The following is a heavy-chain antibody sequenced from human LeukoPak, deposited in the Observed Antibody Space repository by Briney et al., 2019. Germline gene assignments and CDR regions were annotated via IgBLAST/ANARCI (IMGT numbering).Heavy chain of an antibody. J-gene: IGHJ3*02. V-gene: IGHV3-7*03. CDR3: AADPGDGYNYYAFDI. Sequence: GGSLRLSCAASGFTFSRYWMSWVRQAPGKGLEWVANIKQETYYVDSVKGRFTISRDNPKNSLYLQMNSLRSEDTAVYYCAADPGDGYNYYAFDIWGQGTMVTVSS. CDR1: GFTFSRYW. CDR2: IKQET. D-gene: IGHD5-24*01.